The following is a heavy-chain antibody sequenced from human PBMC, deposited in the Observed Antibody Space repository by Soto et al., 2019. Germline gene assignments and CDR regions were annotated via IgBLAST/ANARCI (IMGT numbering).Heavy chain of an antibody. CDR2: ISGSGGST. Sequence: EVQLLESGGGLVQPGGSLRLSCAASGFTCISYAMSWVRQAPGKGLEWVSAISGSGGSTYYADSVKGRFTISRDKSKNTLYLQMNSLRAEDTAVYYGAKCPKSVVGPADMFFNWFDPWGQGTLVTVSS. CDR3: AKCPKSVVGPADMFFNWFDP. CDR1: GFTCISYA. D-gene: IGHD2-2*01. V-gene: IGHV3-23*01. J-gene: IGHJ5*02.